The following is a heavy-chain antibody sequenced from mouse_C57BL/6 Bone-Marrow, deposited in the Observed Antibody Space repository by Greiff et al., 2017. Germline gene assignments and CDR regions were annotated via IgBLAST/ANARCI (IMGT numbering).Heavy chain of an antibody. CDR3: ARPFFAY. CDR2: IYPGDGDT. J-gene: IGHJ3*01. CDR1: GYAFSSSW. Sequence: VKLLESGPELVKPGASVKISCKASGYAFSSSWMNWVKQRPGKGLEWIGRIYPGDGDTNYNGKFKGKATLTADKSSSTASMQLSSLTSEDSAVYFCARPFFAYWGQGTLVTVSA. V-gene: IGHV1-82*01.